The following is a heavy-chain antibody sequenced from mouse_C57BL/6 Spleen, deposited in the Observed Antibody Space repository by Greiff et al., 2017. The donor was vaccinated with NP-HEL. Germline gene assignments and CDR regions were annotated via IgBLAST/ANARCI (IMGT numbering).Heavy chain of an antibody. CDR2: ISSGSSTI. CDR3: ARAAPFDY. J-gene: IGHJ2*01. Sequence: EVKVVESGGGLVKPGGSLKLSCAASGFTFSDYGMHWVRQAPEKGLEWVAYISSGSSTIYYADTVKGRFTISRDNAKNTLFLQMTSLRSEDTAMYYCARAAPFDYWGQGTTLTVSS. D-gene: IGHD1-2*01. CDR1: GFTFSDYG. V-gene: IGHV5-17*01.